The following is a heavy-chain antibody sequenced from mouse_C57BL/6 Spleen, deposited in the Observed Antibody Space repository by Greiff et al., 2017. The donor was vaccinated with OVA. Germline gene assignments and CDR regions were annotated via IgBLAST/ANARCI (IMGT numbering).Heavy chain of an antibody. CDR1: GYTFTSYW. J-gene: IGHJ3*01. D-gene: IGHD2-5*01. CDR2: IYPGSGST. V-gene: IGHV1-55*01. CDR3: ARGTAYYSNYDWFAY. Sequence: VQLKQPGAELVKPGASVKMSCKASGYTFTSYWITWVKQRPGQGLEWIGDIYPGSGSTNYNEKFKNKATLTVDTSSSTAYMQLSSLTSEDSAVYYCARGTAYYSNYDWFAYWGQGTLVTVSA.